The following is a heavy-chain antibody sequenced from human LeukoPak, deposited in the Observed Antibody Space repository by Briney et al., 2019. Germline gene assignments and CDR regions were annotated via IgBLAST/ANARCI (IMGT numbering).Heavy chain of an antibody. V-gene: IGHV1-46*01. J-gene: IGHJ4*02. D-gene: IGHD3-22*01. CDR1: GYTFTSYY. CDR2: INPSGGST. CDR3: ARDPRPSYDSSDYYSPGDY. Sequence: ASVKVSCKASGYTFTSYYMHWVRQAPGQGLEWMAIINPSGGSTNYAQKFQGRVTMTRDTSTSTVYMELSSLRSEDTAVYYCARDPRPSYDSSDYYSPGDYWGQGTLVTVSS.